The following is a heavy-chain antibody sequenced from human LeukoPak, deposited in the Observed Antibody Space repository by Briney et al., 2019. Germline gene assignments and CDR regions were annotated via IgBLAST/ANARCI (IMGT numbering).Heavy chain of an antibody. CDR1: GGSISSYY. CDR3: AREDYDFWSGSETPYYYYKDV. CDR2: IYYSGST. Sequence: SETLSLTCTVSGGSISSYYWSWIRQPPGKGLEWIGYIYYSGSTNYNPSLKSRVTISVDTSKNQFSLKLSSVTAADTAVYYCAREDYDFWSGSETPYYYYKDVWGKGTTVTVSS. J-gene: IGHJ6*03. D-gene: IGHD3-3*01. V-gene: IGHV4-59*01.